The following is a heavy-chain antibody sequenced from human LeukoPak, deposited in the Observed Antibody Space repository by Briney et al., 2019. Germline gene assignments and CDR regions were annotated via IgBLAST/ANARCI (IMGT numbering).Heavy chain of an antibody. CDR1: GYSFTSYW. V-gene: IGHV5-51*01. D-gene: IGHD3-10*01. Sequence: KVGESLKISCKGSGYSFTSYWIGWVRQMPGKGLEWMGIIYPADSDTKYSPSFEGQVTISADKSISTAYLQWSSLKASDTAIYYCARGYTSGSYSHWAYWGQGTLVTVSS. CDR2: IYPADSDT. J-gene: IGHJ4*02. CDR3: ARGYTSGSYSHWAY.